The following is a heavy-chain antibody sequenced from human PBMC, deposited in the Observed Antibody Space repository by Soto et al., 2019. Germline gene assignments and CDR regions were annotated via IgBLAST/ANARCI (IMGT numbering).Heavy chain of an antibody. CDR3: AKDGYSGYDLAHDAFDI. CDR1: GFTFSSYA. V-gene: IGHV3-23*01. Sequence: PGGSLRLSCAASGFTFSSYAMSWVRQAPGKGPEWVSAISGSGGSTYYADSVKGRFTISRDNSKNTLYLQMNSLRAEDTAVYYCAKDGYSGYDLAHDAFDIWGQGTMVTVS. CDR2: ISGSGGST. J-gene: IGHJ3*02. D-gene: IGHD5-12*01.